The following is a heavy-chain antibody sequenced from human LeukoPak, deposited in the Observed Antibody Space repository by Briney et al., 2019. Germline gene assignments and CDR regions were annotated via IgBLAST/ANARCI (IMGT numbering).Heavy chain of an antibody. J-gene: IGHJ6*03. CDR3: ANGNSCTSSNCRDYYYFYMDV. CDR2: FSGSGGTT. CDR1: GFTFSKYV. V-gene: IGHV3-23*01. D-gene: IGHD2-2*01. Sequence: GGALRVPREASGFTFSKYVVQGGAPAARRGLEGVSGFSGSGGTTYYADSVTSRFTISGDNSKNTLYLQMNSLRAEDTAVYYCANGNSCTSSNCRDYYYFYMDVWGKGTTVTVSS.